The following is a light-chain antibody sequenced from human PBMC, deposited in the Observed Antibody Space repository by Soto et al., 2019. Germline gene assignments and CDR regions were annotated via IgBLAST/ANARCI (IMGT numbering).Light chain of an antibody. CDR2: DAS. Sequence: DIVLTQSPGTLSLSPGERATLSCRASQTVSSSLAWYQQKPGQAPRLLIYDASNRATGIPARFSGSGSGTDFTLTISSLEPEDFAVYYCQQRSNWPRTFGQGTKVDIK. J-gene: IGKJ1*01. CDR1: QTVSSS. CDR3: QQRSNWPRT. V-gene: IGKV3-11*01.